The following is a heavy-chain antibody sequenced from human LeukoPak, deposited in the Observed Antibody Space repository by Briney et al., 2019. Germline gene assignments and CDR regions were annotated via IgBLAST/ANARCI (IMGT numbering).Heavy chain of an antibody. Sequence: SETLSLTCTVSGGSISSGGYYWSWIRQPPGKGLEWIGYIYHSGSTYYNPSLKSRVTISVDRSKNQFSLKLSSVTAADTAVYYCARDRNDYGDSSPFDYWGQGTLVTVSS. CDR1: GGSISSGGYY. J-gene: IGHJ4*02. V-gene: IGHV4-30-2*01. D-gene: IGHD4-17*01. CDR3: ARDRNDYGDSSPFDY. CDR2: IYHSGST.